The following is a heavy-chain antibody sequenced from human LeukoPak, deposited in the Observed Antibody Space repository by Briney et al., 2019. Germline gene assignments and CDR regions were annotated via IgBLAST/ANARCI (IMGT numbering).Heavy chain of an antibody. CDR1: GGSISSSSYY. J-gene: IGHJ5*02. CDR3: ARHGSIAALLWFDP. V-gene: IGHV4-39*01. D-gene: IGHD6-6*01. CDR2: IYYSGST. Sequence: KPSETLSLTCTVSGGSISSSSYYWGWIRQPPGKGLEWIGSIYYSGSTYYNPSLKSRVTISVDTSKNQFSLKLSSVTAADTAVYYCARHGSIAALLWFDPWGQGTLVTVSS.